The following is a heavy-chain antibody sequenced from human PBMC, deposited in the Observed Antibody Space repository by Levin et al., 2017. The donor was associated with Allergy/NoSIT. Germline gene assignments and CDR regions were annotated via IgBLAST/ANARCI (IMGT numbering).Heavy chain of an antibody. V-gene: IGHV4-59*08. CDR1: GASISSYY. CDR3: ARHMGYSSSWHYFDY. CDR2: IYYSGST. D-gene: IGHD6-13*01. Sequence: TSETLSLTCSVSGASISSYYWSWIRQPPGKGLEWIGYIYYSGSTNYNPSLKSRVTISVDTSKNQFSLKLRSVTAADTAVYYCARHMGYSSSWHYFDYWGQGTLVTVSS. J-gene: IGHJ4*02.